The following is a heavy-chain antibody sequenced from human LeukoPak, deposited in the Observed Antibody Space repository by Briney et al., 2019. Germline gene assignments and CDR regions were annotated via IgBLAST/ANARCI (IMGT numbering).Heavy chain of an antibody. CDR2: IDTGNGNT. CDR3: ARVGGSWPFDY. V-gene: IGHV1-3*04. CDR1: GYTFTSYP. D-gene: IGHD6-13*01. J-gene: IGHJ4*02. Sequence: ASVKVSCKASGYTFTSYPMHWVRQAPGQRLEWMGWIDTGNGNTKYSQKSQDRVTITRDTSANTAYMELSSLRSEDTAVYFCARVGGSWPFDYWGQGSLVTVSS.